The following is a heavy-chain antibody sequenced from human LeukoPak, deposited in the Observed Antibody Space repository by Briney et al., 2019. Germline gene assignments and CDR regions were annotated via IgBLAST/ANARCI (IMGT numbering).Heavy chain of an antibody. CDR2: ISYDGSNK. V-gene: IGHV3-30-3*01. CDR3: TYYGSPYFDY. J-gene: IGHJ4*02. Sequence: HPGGSLRLSCAASGFTFSSYAMHWVRQAPGKRLEWVAVISYDGSNKYYADSVKGRFTISRDNSKNTLYLQMNSLRAEDTAVYYCTYYGSPYFDYWGQGTLVTVSS. CDR1: GFTFSSYA. D-gene: IGHD3-10*01.